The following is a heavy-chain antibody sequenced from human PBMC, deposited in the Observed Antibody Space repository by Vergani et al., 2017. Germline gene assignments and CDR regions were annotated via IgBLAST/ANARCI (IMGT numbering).Heavy chain of an antibody. Sequence: QVQLVESGGGVVQPGGSLRLSCAASGFTFSSYGMHWVRQAPGKGLEWVAFIRYDGSNKYYADSVKGRFTISRDNSKNTLYLQMNSLRAEDTAVYYCARAVAGTGGAFDIWGQGTMVTVSS. V-gene: IGHV3-30*02. CDR2: IRYDGSNK. J-gene: IGHJ3*02. CDR1: GFTFSSYG. CDR3: ARAVAGTGGAFDI. D-gene: IGHD6-19*01.